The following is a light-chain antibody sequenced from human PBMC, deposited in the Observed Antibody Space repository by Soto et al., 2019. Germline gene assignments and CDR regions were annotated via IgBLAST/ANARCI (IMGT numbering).Light chain of an antibody. CDR1: NIGSKS. Sequence: SSELTQPPSVSVAPGKTARITCGGNNIGSKSVHWYQQKPGQAPVLVIDYDSDRPSGIPERFSGSNSGNTATLTISRVEAGDEADYYCQVWDSSSDHHGVFGGGTKVTVL. CDR2: YDS. V-gene: IGLV3-21*04. J-gene: IGLJ3*02. CDR3: QVWDSSSDHHGV.